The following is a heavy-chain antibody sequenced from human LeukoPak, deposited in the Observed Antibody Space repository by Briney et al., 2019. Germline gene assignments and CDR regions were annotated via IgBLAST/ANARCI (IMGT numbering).Heavy chain of an antibody. CDR1: GFTFSSYA. V-gene: IGHV3-23*01. J-gene: IGHJ4*02. D-gene: IGHD3-10*01. CDR2: ISGSGSST. CDR3: AKGVDYYGSGSYFYYFDY. Sequence: GGSLRLSCAASGFTFSSYAMSWVRQAPGKGLEWVSAISGSGSSTYYADSVKGRFTISRDNSKNTLYLQMNSLRAEDTAVYYCAKGVDYYGSGSYFYYFDYWGQGTLVTVSS.